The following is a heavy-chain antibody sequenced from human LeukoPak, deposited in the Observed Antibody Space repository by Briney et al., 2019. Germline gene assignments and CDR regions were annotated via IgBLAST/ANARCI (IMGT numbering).Heavy chain of an antibody. Sequence: GRSLRLSCAASGLTFSSYGMHWVRQAPGKGLEWVAVIWYDGSNKYYADSVKGRFTIFRDNSKNTLYLQMNSLRAEDTAVYYCARDKSNPGPVVVITSRAADAFDIWGQGTMVTVSS. V-gene: IGHV3-33*01. CDR3: ARDKSNPGPVVVITSRAADAFDI. D-gene: IGHD3-22*01. CDR2: IWYDGSNK. J-gene: IGHJ3*02. CDR1: GLTFSSYG.